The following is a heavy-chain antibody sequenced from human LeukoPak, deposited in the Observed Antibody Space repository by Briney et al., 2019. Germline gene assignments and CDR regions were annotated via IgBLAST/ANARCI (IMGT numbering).Heavy chain of an antibody. J-gene: IGHJ6*03. CDR3: VGRYSSGWYGRSYYYYMDV. D-gene: IGHD6-19*01. Sequence: KPSETLSLTCAVYGGSFSGYYWSWIRQPPGKGLEWIGEINHSGSTNYNPSLKSRVTISVDTSKNQFSLKLSSVTAADTAVYYCVGRYSSGWYGRSYYYYMDVWGKGTTVTVSS. V-gene: IGHV4-34*01. CDR2: INHSGST. CDR1: GGSFSGYY.